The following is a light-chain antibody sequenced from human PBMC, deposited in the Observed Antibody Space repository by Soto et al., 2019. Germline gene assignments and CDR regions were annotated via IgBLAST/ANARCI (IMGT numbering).Light chain of an antibody. V-gene: IGLV4-69*01. CDR2: LNSDGSH. J-gene: IGLJ2*01. Sequence: QSVLTQSPSDSASLGASVKLTCTLSSGHSSYAIAWHQQQPEKGPRYLMKLNSDGSHSKGDGIPDRFSGSSSGAERYLTISSLQSEDEADYYCQTWGSGTVVFGGGTKLTVL. CDR1: SGHSSYA. CDR3: QTWGSGTVV.